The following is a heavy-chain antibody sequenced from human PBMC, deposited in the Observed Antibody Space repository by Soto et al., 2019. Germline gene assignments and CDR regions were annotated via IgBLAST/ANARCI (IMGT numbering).Heavy chain of an antibody. CDR1: GGSISSSSYY. Sequence: SETLSLTCTVSGGSISSSSYYWGWIRQPPGKGLEWIGSIYYSGSTHYNPSLKSRVTISVDTSKNQFSLKLSSVTAADTAVYYCARGVYNGILTGYYSCNLPGTDYYYYMDVWGKGTTVTVSS. D-gene: IGHD3-9*01. CDR2: IYYSGST. V-gene: IGHV4-39*01. CDR3: ARGVYNGILTGYYSCNLPGTDYYYYMDV. J-gene: IGHJ6*03.